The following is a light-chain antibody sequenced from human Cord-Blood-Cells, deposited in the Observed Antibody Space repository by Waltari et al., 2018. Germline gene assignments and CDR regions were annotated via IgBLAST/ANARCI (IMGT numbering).Light chain of an antibody. J-gene: IGLJ1*01. Sequence: QSALTQPASVSGSPGQSITISCTGTSSDVGSYNFVSWYQQHPGKAPKLMIYEGSKRPSGVSNRFSGSKSGNTASLTIPGLQAEDEADYYCCSYAGSSTPYVFGTGTKVTVL. CDR1: SSDVGSYNF. CDR3: CSYAGSSTPYV. V-gene: IGLV2-23*01. CDR2: EGS.